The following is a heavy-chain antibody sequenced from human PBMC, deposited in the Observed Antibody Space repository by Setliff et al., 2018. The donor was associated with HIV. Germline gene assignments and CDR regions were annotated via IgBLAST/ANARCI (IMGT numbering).Heavy chain of an antibody. J-gene: IGHJ4*02. D-gene: IGHD3-22*01. CDR3: ARGTTYYYDRSGSDFDY. Sequence: GASVKVSCKASGYTFNGYYMHWVRQAPGQGLEWTGWINSNTGNPTYAQGFTGRFVFSLDTSVSTAYLQISSLKAEDTDVYYCARGTTYYYDRSGSDFDYWGQGTLVTVSS. CDR2: INSNTGNP. V-gene: IGHV7-4-1*02. CDR1: GYTFNGYY.